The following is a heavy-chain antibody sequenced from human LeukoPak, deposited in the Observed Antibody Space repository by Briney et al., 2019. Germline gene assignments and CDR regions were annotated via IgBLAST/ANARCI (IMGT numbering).Heavy chain of an antibody. CDR3: AKDFGSAWSRLFY. CDR1: GFTFSSYA. CDR2: ISGSGDTT. V-gene: IGHV3-23*01. J-gene: IGHJ4*02. D-gene: IGHD6-19*01. Sequence: GGSLRLSCAASGFTFSSYAMSWVRQAPGKGLEWVSAISGSGDTTYYADPVKGRFSISRDNSKSTLSLQMHTLRAEDTAVYFCAKDFGSAWSRLFYWGQGTLVTVSS.